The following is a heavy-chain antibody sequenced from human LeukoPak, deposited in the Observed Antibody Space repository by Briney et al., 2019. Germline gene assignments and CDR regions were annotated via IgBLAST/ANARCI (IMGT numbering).Heavy chain of an antibody. CDR3: ARRLWFGDQVPFDI. D-gene: IGHD3-10*01. J-gene: IGHJ3*02. CDR2: IYTSGST. V-gene: IGHV4-4*09. Sequence: PSETLSLTCTVSGGSISSYYWSWIRQAPGKGLEWIGYIYTSGSTNYNPSLKSRVTISVDTSKNQFSLKLSSVTAADTAVYYCARRLWFGDQVPFDIRGQGTMVTLSS. CDR1: GGSISSYY.